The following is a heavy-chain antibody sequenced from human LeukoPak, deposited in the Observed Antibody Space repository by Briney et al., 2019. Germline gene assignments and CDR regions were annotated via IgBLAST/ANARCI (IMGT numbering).Heavy chain of an antibody. D-gene: IGHD6-19*01. CDR2: IDPSSTYI. J-gene: IGHJ4*02. CDR1: GLTFSSYS. V-gene: IGHV3-21*01. CDR3: ARDHSIAVAGLDY. Sequence: PGGSLRLSCAASGLTFSSYSMNWVRQAPGKGLEWVSAIDPSSTYIYYADSVKGRFTISRDNAENSLYRQMNSLRAEDTAVYYCARDHSIAVAGLDYWGQGPLVTVSS.